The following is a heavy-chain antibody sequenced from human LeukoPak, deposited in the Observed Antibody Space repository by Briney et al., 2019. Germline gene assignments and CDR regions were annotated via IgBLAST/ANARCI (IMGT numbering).Heavy chain of an antibody. Sequence: GGSLRLSCAASGFTFDDYAMHWVRQAPGKGLEWVSGISWNSGGIGYADSVRGRFTISRDNAKNSLYLQMNSLRPGDTALYYCAKGYSYGLSYYFDSWGQGTLVTVSS. CDR1: GFTFDDYA. D-gene: IGHD5-18*01. CDR2: ISWNSGGI. CDR3: AKGYSYGLSYYFDS. V-gene: IGHV3-9*01. J-gene: IGHJ4*02.